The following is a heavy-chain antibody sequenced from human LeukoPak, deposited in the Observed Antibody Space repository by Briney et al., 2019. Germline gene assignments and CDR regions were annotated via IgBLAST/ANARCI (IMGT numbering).Heavy chain of an antibody. CDR2: INHSGST. V-gene: IGHV4-34*01. CDR1: GGSFSGYY. Sequence: SETLSLTCAVYGGSFSGYYWSWIRQPPGKGLEWIGEINHSGSTNYNPSLKSRVTISVDTSKNQFSLKLSSVNAADTAVYYCARQPLYLVPAATARNYYFDYWGQGTLVTVSS. CDR3: ARQPLYLVPAATARNYYFDY. D-gene: IGHD2-2*01. J-gene: IGHJ4*02.